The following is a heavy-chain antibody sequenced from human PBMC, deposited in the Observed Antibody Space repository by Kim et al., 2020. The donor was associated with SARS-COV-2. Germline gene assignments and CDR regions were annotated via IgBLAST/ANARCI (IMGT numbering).Heavy chain of an antibody. Sequence: ASVKVSCKASGYTFTGYYMHWVRQAPGQGLEWMGWINPNSGGTNYAQKFQGRVTMTRDTSTSTAYMELIRLRTDDTAVYYFARGPVLRVLEWPDYLGQG. V-gene: IGHV1-2*02. CDR3: ARGPVLRVLEWPDY. CDR2: INPNSGGT. J-gene: IGHJ4*02. D-gene: IGHD3-3*01. CDR1: GYTFTGYY.